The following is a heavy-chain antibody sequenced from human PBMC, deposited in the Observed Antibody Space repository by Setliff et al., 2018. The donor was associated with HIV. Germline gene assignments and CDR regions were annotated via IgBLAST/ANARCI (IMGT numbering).Heavy chain of an antibody. CDR1: GGSISSYY. CDR3: ARAGRGSGRYVYSFDY. J-gene: IGHJ4*02. D-gene: IGHD1-26*01. Sequence: SETLSLTCTVSGGSISSYYWSWIRQPPGKGLEWIGYIYYSGSTNYNPSLKSRVTISVDTSKNQLSLKLSSVTAADTAVYYCARAGRGSGRYVYSFDYWGQGTPVTVSS. CDR2: IYYSGST. V-gene: IGHV4-59*08.